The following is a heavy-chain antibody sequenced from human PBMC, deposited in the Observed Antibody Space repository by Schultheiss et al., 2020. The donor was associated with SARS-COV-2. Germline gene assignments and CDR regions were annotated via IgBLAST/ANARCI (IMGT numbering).Heavy chain of an antibody. Sequence: ASVKVSCKASGYTFTGYYMHWVRQAPGQGLEWMGWINPNSGGTNYAQKFQGRVTMTRDTSISTAYMELSRLRSEDTAVYYCARDRSSSWYSGTDAFDIWGQGTMVTVSS. CDR3: ARDRSSSWYSGTDAFDI. CDR2: INPNSGGT. J-gene: IGHJ3*02. V-gene: IGHV1-2*02. CDR1: GYTFTGYY. D-gene: IGHD6-13*01.